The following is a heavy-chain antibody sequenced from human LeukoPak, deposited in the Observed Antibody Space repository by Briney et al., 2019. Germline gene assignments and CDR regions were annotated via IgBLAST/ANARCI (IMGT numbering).Heavy chain of an antibody. CDR1: GFTFSSYE. CDR2: ISSSGSTI. D-gene: IGHD2-2*01. J-gene: IGHJ6*04. V-gene: IGHV3-48*03. CDR3: ARDVNQRPYYYGVDV. Sequence: GGSLRLSCAASGFTFSSYEMNWLRQAPGKGLEWVSYISSSGSTIYYADSVKGRFIISRDNAKNSLYLKMSRLRAEDTAVYYCARDVNQRPYYYGVDVWGKGTTVTVSS.